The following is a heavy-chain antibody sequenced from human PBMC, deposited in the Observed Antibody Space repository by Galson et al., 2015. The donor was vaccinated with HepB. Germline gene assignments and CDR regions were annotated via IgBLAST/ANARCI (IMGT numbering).Heavy chain of an antibody. CDR3: ARTSLLYCSGGSCPFDY. D-gene: IGHD2-15*01. J-gene: IGHJ4*02. CDR1: GLPLSTSGMC. Sequence: PALVKPTQTLTLTCTFSGLPLSTSGMCVSWIRQPPGKALEWLALIDWDDDKYYSTSLKTRLTISKDTSKNQVVLTMTNMDPVDTATYYCARTSLLYCSGGSCPFDYWGQGTLVTVSS. CDR2: IDWDDDK. V-gene: IGHV2-70*01.